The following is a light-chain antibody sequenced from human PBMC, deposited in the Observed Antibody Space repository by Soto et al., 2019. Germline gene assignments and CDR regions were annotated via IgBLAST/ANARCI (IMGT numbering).Light chain of an antibody. Sequence: QSVLTQPRSVSGSPGQSVTISCTGTSSDVGGYNYVSWYQQHPGKAPKLMIYDVSKRPSGVPDRFSGSKSGTSATLGITGLQTGDEADYYCGTRDSSLSAYVFGTGTKVTVL. CDR3: GTRDSSLSAYV. CDR1: SSDVGGYNY. CDR2: DVS. V-gene: IGLV2-11*01. J-gene: IGLJ1*01.